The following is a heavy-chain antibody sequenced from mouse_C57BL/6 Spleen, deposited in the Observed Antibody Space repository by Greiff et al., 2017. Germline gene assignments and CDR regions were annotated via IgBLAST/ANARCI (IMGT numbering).Heavy chain of an antibody. Sequence: EVKLLESGPGLVKPSQSLSLTCSVTGYSIPSGYYWNWIRQFPGNKLEWMGYISYDGSNNYNPSLKNRISITRDTSKNQFFLKLNSVTTEDTATYYCARDQTDSNPLAYWGQGTLLTVSA. CDR1: GYSIPSGYY. CDR2: ISYDGSN. D-gene: IGHD2-5*01. CDR3: ARDQTDSNPLAY. V-gene: IGHV3-6*01. J-gene: IGHJ3*01.